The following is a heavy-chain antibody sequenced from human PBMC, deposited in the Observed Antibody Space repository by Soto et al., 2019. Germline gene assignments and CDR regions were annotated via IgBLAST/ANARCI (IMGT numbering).Heavy chain of an antibody. CDR2: IWYDGHKE. J-gene: IGHJ5*02. D-gene: IGHD3-3*02. CDR1: GFIFSNYG. CDR3: SRERAVDYYHWFDP. V-gene: IGHV3-33*01. Sequence: ESGGGVVQPEKSLRLSCAASGFIFSNYGMHWVRQAPGKGLEWVAVIWYDGHKEYYADSVKGLFIISRDNSRNTVYLPMHILRAEATAVYYCSRERAVDYYHWFDPLGPGTLVTVSS.